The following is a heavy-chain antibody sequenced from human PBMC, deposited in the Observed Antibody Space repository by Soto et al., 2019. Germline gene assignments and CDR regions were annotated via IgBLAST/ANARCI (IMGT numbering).Heavy chain of an antibody. CDR2: IIPIFGTA. CDR1: GGTFSSYA. D-gene: IGHD4-4*01. V-gene: IGHV1-69*06. CDR3: AAPAGGHSMSAFDI. Sequence: SVKVSCKASGGTFSSYAISWVRQAPGQGLEWMGGIIPIFGTANYAQKFQGRVTITADKSTSTAYMELSSLRSEDTAVYYCAAPAGGHSMSAFDIWGQGKMVTVSS. J-gene: IGHJ3*02.